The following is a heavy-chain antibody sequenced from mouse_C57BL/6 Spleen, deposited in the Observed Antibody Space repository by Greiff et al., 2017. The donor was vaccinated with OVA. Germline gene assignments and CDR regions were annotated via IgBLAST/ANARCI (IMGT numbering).Heavy chain of an antibody. J-gene: IGHJ2*01. Sequence: VQLKESGAELVKPGASVKLSCTASGFNIKDYYMHWVKQRTEQGLEWIGRIDPEDGEPKYAPKFQGKATITADTSSNTAYLQLSSLTSEDTAVYYCARCDYYCSSSTGDYFDYWGQGTTLTVSS. CDR1: GFNIKDYY. CDR2: IDPEDGEP. V-gene: IGHV14-2*01. CDR3: ARCDYYCSSSTGDYFDY. D-gene: IGHD1-1*01.